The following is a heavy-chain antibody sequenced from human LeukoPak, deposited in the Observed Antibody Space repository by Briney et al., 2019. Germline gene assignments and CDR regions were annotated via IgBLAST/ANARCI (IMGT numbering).Heavy chain of an antibody. CDR3: ARTLHLSMTWFDP. CDR1: GGSISSYY. D-gene: IGHD2-8*01. CDR2: IYTSGST. V-gene: IGHV4-4*09. J-gene: IGHJ5*02. Sequence: KPSETLSLTCTVSGGSISSYYRSWIRQPPGKGLEWIGYIYTSGSTNYNPSLKSRVTMSVDPSKNQSSLKQSSGPAADTAVYYCARTLHLSMTWFDPWGQGTLVTVSS.